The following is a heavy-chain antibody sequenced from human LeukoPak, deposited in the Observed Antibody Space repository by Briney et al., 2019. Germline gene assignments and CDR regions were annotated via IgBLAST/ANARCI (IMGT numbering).Heavy chain of an antibody. Sequence: GGSLRLSCAASGFTVSSNYMSWVRQAPGKGLEWVSVIYSGGSTYYADSVKGRFTISRDNSKNTLYLQMNSLRAEDTAVYYCAREYCSSTSCYQFDYWGQGTLVTVSS. CDR1: GFTVSSNY. D-gene: IGHD2-2*01. V-gene: IGHV3-53*01. CDR3: AREYCSSTSCYQFDY. J-gene: IGHJ4*02. CDR2: IYSGGST.